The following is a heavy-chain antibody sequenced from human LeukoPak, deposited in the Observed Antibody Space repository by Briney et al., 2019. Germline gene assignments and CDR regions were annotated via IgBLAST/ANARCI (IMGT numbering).Heavy chain of an antibody. CDR1: GFTFSSYG. J-gene: IGHJ4*02. V-gene: IGHV3-30*18. D-gene: IGHD6-19*01. CDR3: AKNPDSGWSWWDYYFDY. CDR2: ISYDGSNK. Sequence: GGSLRLSCAASGFTFSSYGMHWVRQAPGEGLEWVAVISYDGSNKYYADSVKGRFTISRDNSKNTLYLQMNSLRAEDTAVYYCAKNPDSGWSWWDYYFDYWGQGTLVTVSS.